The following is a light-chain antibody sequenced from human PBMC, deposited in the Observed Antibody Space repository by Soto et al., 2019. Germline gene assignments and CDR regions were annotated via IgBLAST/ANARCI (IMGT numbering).Light chain of an antibody. J-gene: IGKJ1*01. Sequence: EVVLTQSPGTVSLSPGERATLSFRASQSVSNNYLAWYQQKPGQAPRLLIYGASNRATGIPDRFSGSGSGTGFTLAISRLEPEDFAVYYCQQYGSSGTFGQGTKVDIK. CDR1: QSVSNNY. CDR2: GAS. CDR3: QQYGSSGT. V-gene: IGKV3-20*01.